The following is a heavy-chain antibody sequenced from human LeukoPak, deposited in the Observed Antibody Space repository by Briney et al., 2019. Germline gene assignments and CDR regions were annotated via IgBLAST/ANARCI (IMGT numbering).Heavy chain of an antibody. CDR1: GYTFTSYD. J-gene: IGHJ4*02. D-gene: IGHD4-17*01. CDR2: MNPNSGNT. Sequence: ASVKVSCKASGYTFTSYDINWVRQATGQGLEWMGWMNPNSGNTGYAQKFQGRVTITRNTSISTAYMELSSLRSEDTAVHYCARGGRDDYGDYYFDYWGQGTLVTVSS. CDR3: ARGGRDDYGDYYFDY. V-gene: IGHV1-8*03.